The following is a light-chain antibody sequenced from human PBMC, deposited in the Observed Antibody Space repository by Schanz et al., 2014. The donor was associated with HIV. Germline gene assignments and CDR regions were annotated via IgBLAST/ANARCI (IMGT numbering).Light chain of an antibody. J-gene: IGKJ3*01. Sequence: EIVLTQSPDTLSLSPGERATLSCRASQSVSSYLAWYQQKPGQAPRLLIYGASSRATGIPDRFSGSGSGTDFTLTISRLEPEDFAVYYCQQYGSSFGPGTKVEIK. V-gene: IGKV3-20*01. CDR2: GAS. CDR3: QQYGSS. CDR1: QSVSSY.